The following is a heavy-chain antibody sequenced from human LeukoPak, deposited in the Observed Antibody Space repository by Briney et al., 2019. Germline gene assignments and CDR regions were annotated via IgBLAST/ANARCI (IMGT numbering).Heavy chain of an antibody. Sequence: QPGGSLRLSCAASGFTFSSYGMHWVRQAPGKGLEWVAVISYDGSNKYYADSVKGRFTISRDNSKNTLYLQMNSLRAEDTAVYYCAKDSRHSYGYLPVFDYWGQGTLVTVSS. D-gene: IGHD5-18*01. CDR1: GFTFSSYG. V-gene: IGHV3-30*18. CDR3: AKDSRHSYGYLPVFDY. J-gene: IGHJ4*02. CDR2: ISYDGSNK.